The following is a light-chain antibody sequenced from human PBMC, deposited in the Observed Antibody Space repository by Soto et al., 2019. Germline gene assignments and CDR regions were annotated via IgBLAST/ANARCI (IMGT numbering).Light chain of an antibody. CDR1: SSDVGGYNY. CDR3: SSYTSSSTL. CDR2: AVT. Sequence: QSALTRPASVSGSPGQSIASACTGTSSDVGGYNYVSWYQQHPGKAPKLMIYAVTDRPSGVSSRFSGSKSGNTASLTISGLQAEDEADYYCSSYTSSSTLFGTGTKVTVL. V-gene: IGLV2-14*01. J-gene: IGLJ1*01.